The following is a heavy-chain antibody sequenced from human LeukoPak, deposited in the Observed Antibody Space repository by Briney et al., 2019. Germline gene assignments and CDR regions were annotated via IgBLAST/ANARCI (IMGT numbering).Heavy chain of an antibody. V-gene: IGHV4-30-4*01. CDR2: IYYSGST. D-gene: IGHD6-6*01. J-gene: IGHJ4*02. CDR1: GGSISSGDYY. Sequence: PSQTLSLTCTVSGGSISSGDYYWSWIRQPPGEGLEWIGYIYYSGSTYYNPSLKSRVTISVDTSKNQFSLKLSSVTAADTAVYYCARAVPIRTFDYWGQGTLVTVSS. CDR3: ARAVPIRTFDY.